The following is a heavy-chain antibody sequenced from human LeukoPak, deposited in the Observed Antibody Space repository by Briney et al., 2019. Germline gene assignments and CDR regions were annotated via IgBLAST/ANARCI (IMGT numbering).Heavy chain of an antibody. CDR3: AKDTSPYSSGWHYFDW. V-gene: IGHV3-23*01. Sequence: GGSLRLSCAASGFTFSSYAMSWVRQAPGKGPEWVSGISSSGGRTFYADSVKGRFTISRDNSKNTLSLQMNSLRAEDTAVYYCAKDTSPYSSGWHYFDWWGQGTLATVSS. D-gene: IGHD6-19*01. CDR1: GFTFSSYA. J-gene: IGHJ4*02. CDR2: ISSSGGRT.